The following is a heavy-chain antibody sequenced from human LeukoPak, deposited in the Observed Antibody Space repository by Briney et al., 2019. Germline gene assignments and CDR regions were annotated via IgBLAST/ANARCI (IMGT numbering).Heavy chain of an antibody. CDR2: ISASGDSK. CDR1: GFTFNIYA. V-gene: IGHV3-23*01. J-gene: IGHJ4*02. CDR3: AKVDGGPMGANDY. D-gene: IGHD4-23*01. Sequence: GGSLRLSCAASGFTFNIYAMSWVRQAPGQGLQWVSEISASGDSKFSAASVKGRFTISRDNSKNTVFLQMDSLRVEDTAVYYCAKVDGGPMGANDYWGQGTLVTVSS.